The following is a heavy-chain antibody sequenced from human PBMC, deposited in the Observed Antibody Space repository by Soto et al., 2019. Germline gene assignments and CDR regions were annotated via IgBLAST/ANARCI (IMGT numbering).Heavy chain of an antibody. Sequence: QVQLVESGGGVVQPGRSLRLSCAASGFTFSSYGMHWVRQAPGKGLEWVAVISYDGSNKYYADSVKGRFTISRDNSKNTLYLQVNSLRAEDTAVYYCAKDGVEDYGDSEYYFDYWGQGTLVTVSS. V-gene: IGHV3-30*18. CDR1: GFTFSSYG. D-gene: IGHD4-17*01. CDR2: ISYDGSNK. CDR3: AKDGVEDYGDSEYYFDY. J-gene: IGHJ4*02.